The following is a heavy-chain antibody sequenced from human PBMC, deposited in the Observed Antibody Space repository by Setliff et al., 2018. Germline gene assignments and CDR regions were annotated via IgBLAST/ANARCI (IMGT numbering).Heavy chain of an antibody. J-gene: IGHJ3*02. V-gene: IGHV1-8*02. CDR3: ARVYQDAFDI. CDR1: GYSFTNYD. CDR2: INPNSGNT. Sequence: GASVKVSCKASGYSFTNYDINWVRQATGQGLEWMGWINPNSGNTDYAQKFQGRVTMTTNTSINTAYMELSSLRSEDTAVYYCARVYQDAFDIWGQGTMVTVSS.